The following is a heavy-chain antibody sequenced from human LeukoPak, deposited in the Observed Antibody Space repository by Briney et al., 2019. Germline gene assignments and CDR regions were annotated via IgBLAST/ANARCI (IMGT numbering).Heavy chain of an antibody. D-gene: IGHD1-26*01. CDR2: ISYDGSNK. CDR1: GFTFSSYG. J-gene: IGHJ4*02. Sequence: GGSLRLSCAASGFTFSSYGMHWVRQAPGKGLEWVAVISYDGSNKYYADSVKGRFTISRDNSKNTLYLQMNSLRAEDTAVYYCARLVGAERLFDYWGQGTLVTVSS. CDR3: ARLVGAERLFDY. V-gene: IGHV3-30*03.